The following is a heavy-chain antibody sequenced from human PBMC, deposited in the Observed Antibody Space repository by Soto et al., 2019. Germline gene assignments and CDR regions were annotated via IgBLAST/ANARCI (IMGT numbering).Heavy chain of an antibody. CDR2: IRTKGNNYAT. CDR3: ARRLYDFWSGHPKGLDY. V-gene: IGHV3-73*02. D-gene: IGHD3-3*01. Sequence: EVQLVESGGGLVQPGGSLKLSCAASGFTFSSSAMHWLRQASGKGLEWVGRIRTKGNNYATAYAVSVKGRFTISRDDSRNTAYLQMKSLKTEDTAVYYCARRLYDFWSGHPKGLDYWGQGTVVTVSS. CDR1: GFTFSSSA. J-gene: IGHJ4*02.